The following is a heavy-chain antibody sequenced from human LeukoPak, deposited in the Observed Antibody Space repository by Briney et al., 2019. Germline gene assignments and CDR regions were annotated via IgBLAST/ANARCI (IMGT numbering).Heavy chain of an antibody. V-gene: IGHV1-69*05. Sequence: SVKVSCKASGGTFSSYAISWVRQAPGQGLEWMGGIIPIFGTANYAQKFQDRVTITTDESTSTAYMELSSLRSEDTAVYYCARVYNGYNFGDFDYWGQGTLVTVSS. CDR1: GGTFSSYA. D-gene: IGHD5-24*01. CDR3: ARVYNGYNFGDFDY. CDR2: IIPIFGTA. J-gene: IGHJ4*02.